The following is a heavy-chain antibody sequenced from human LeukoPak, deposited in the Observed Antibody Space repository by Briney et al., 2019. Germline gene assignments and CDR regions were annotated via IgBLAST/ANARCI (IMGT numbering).Heavy chain of an antibody. J-gene: IGHJ4*02. Sequence: SETLSLTCVVSGDYISGYYWSWIRQPPGKGLDWIGYISYSGSTNYNPSLKSRVTISVDTSKNQFSLKLSSVTAADTAVYYCARLLLTGESPLFDYWGQGTLVTVSS. CDR2: ISYSGST. V-gene: IGHV4-59*08. CDR3: ARLLLTGESPLFDY. CDR1: GDYISGYY. D-gene: IGHD7-27*01.